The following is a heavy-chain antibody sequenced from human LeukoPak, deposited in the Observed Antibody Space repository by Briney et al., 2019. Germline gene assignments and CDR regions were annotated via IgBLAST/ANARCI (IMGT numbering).Heavy chain of an antibody. Sequence: ASVKVSCKASGHTFTGYYMHWVRQAPGQGLEWMGWINPNSGGTNYAQKFQGRVTMTRDTSISTAYMELSRLRSDDTAVYYCARSDWQQLVRPTAYYYYYYMDVWGKGTTVTVSS. V-gene: IGHV1-2*02. D-gene: IGHD6-13*01. J-gene: IGHJ6*03. CDR3: ARSDWQQLVRPTAYYYYYYMDV. CDR2: INPNSGGT. CDR1: GHTFTGYY.